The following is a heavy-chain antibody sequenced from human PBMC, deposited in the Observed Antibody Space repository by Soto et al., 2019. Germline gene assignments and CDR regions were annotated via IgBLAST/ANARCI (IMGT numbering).Heavy chain of an antibody. J-gene: IGHJ6*03. CDR1: GFTFSSYG. V-gene: IGHV3-33*01. CDR3: ARDRDPTPRYHRAV. D-gene: IGHD2-2*01. CDR2: IWYDGSNK. Sequence: GGSLRLSCAASGFTFSSYGMHWVRQAPGKGLEWVAVIWYDGSNKYYADSVKGRFTISRDNSKNTLYLQMNSLRAEDTAVYYCARDRDPTPRYHRAVWAKGSTDPGS.